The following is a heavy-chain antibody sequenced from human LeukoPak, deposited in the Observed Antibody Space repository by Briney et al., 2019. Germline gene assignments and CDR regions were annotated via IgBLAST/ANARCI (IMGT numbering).Heavy chain of an antibody. V-gene: IGHV3-48*03. Sequence: PGGSLRLCCAASGFTFRSFEMNWVRQAPGKGLEWPSYIGTIGSPIYYADSVKGRFTISRDNARNSLCLQMNSLRVEDTAVYYCASFYDSSGRDYWGQGTLVTVSS. D-gene: IGHD3-22*01. CDR3: ASFYDSSGRDY. CDR1: GFTFRSFE. CDR2: IGTIGSPI. J-gene: IGHJ4*02.